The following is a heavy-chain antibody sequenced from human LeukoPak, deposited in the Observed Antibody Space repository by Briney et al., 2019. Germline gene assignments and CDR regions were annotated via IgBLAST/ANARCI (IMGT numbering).Heavy chain of an antibody. CDR3: ARKYYDILTGRDDVPYYFDY. Sequence: ASVKVSCKASGYTFTSYGISWVRQAPGQGLEWMGWISAYNGNTNYAQKLQGRVTMTTDTSTSTAYMELRSLRSDDTAVYYCARKYYDILTGRDDVPYYFDYWGQGTLVTVSS. V-gene: IGHV1-18*01. J-gene: IGHJ4*02. CDR1: GYTFTSYG. D-gene: IGHD3-9*01. CDR2: ISAYNGNT.